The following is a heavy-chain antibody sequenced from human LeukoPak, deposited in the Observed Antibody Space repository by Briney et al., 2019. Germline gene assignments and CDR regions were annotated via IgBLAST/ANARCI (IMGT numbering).Heavy chain of an antibody. CDR3: ARGYWGQYHWYFDP. CDR1: GFTFSTYW. CDR2: IKQDGSEK. J-gene: IGHJ2*01. D-gene: IGHD3-16*01. V-gene: IGHV3-7*01. Sequence: GGSLRLSCAASGFTFSTYWMSWVRRAPGKGLEWMSSIKQDGSEKYYLDSVKGRFTISRDNADNSLYLQMNSLRAEDTAVYYCARGYWGQYHWYFDPWGRGTLVTVSS.